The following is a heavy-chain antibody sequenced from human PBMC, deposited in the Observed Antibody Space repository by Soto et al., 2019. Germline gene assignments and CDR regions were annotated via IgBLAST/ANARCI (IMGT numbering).Heavy chain of an antibody. CDR3: ARCENGGCSLFNWFDP. V-gene: IGHV1-8*01. D-gene: IGHD2-15*01. CDR1: GYTFTSYD. CDR2: MNPNSGNT. Sequence: GASVKVSCKASGYTFTSYDINWVRQATGQGLEWMGWMNPNSGNTGYAQKFQGRVTMTRNTSISTAYMELSSLRSEDTAVYYCARCENGGCSLFNWFDPWGQGTLVTVSS. J-gene: IGHJ5*02.